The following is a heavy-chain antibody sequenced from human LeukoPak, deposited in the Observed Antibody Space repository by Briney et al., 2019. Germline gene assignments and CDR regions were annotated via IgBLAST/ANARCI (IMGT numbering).Heavy chain of an antibody. CDR2: ISAFNGNT. J-gene: IGHJ4*02. CDR3: TRDRVGGDLTGESLY. V-gene: IGHV1-18*01. D-gene: IGHD1-14*01. CDR1: VYIFNNFG. Sequence: ASVNVSCKTSVYIFNNFGITWVRQAPGQGLEWMGWISAFNGNTVYTQKVQGRLTLTTDTSTSTAFMELRNLKSDDTGIYYCTRDRVGGDLTGESLYWGQGTLVTVS.